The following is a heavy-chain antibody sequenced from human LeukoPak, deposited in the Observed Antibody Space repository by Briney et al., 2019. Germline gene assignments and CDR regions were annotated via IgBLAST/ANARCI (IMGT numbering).Heavy chain of an antibody. CDR2: IYHSGST. J-gene: IGHJ6*02. CDR3: ARGKYPDYYYGIDF. D-gene: IGHD2/OR15-2a*01. V-gene: IGHV4-4*02. Sequence: KPSGTLSLTCAVSGGSISSSNWWSWVRQPPGKGLEWIGEIYHSGSTNYNPSLKSRVTISVDKSKNQFSLNLSSVTAADTAVYYCARGKYPDYYYGIDFWGQGTTVTVSS. CDR1: GGSISSSNW.